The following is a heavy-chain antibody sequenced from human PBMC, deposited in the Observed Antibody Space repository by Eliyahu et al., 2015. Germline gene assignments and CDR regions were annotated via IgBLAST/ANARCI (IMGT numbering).Heavy chain of an antibody. CDR3: AKAKFLGFDFFYLDY. V-gene: IGHV3-30*18. CDR2: ISADGSEK. D-gene: IGHD3/OR15-3a*01. Sequence: QVHLVESGGGVVQPGTSLRLSCADSGFTFXXYGIHWVRQAPGKGLEWVAVISADGSEKYYADSVRGRFTISRDNSKNTMYLQMDSLTSDDTAVYYCAKAKFLGFDFFYLDYWGQGTLVTVSS. CDR1: GFTFXXYG. J-gene: IGHJ4*02.